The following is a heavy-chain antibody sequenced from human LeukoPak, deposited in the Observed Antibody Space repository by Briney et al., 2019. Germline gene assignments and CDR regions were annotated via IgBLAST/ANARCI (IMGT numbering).Heavy chain of an antibody. CDR2: ISYDGSNK. CDR3: ARAGSYYGSGSYRRDFDY. CDR1: GFTFSSYA. V-gene: IGHV3-30*04. Sequence: GGSLRLSCAASGFTFSSYAMHWVRQAPGKGLEWVAVISYDGSNKYYADSVKGRFTISRDNSKNTLYLQMNSLRAEDTAVYYCARAGSYYGSGSYRRDFDYWGQGTLVTVSS. J-gene: IGHJ4*02. D-gene: IGHD3-10*01.